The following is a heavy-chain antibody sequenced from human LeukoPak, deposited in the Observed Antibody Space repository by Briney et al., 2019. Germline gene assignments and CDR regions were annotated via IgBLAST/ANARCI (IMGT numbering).Heavy chain of an antibody. J-gene: IGHJ4*02. CDR3: ARAATGGTTSPGTHFDS. V-gene: IGHV3-21*01. CDR1: GFIFSSYN. CDR2: ISGSSSYI. D-gene: IGHD1-14*01. Sequence: PGGSLRLSCAASGFIFSSYNMNWVRQAPGKGLEWVLSISGSSSYIYYADSAKGRFSISRDNAKNSLYLQMNSLRAEDTAVYYCARAATGGTTSPGTHFDSWGQGTLVTVSS.